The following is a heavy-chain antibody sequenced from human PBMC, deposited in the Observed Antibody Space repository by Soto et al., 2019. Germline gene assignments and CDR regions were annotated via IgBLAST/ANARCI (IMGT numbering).Heavy chain of an antibody. CDR3: ARDHRQLMVYAIRGIDY. D-gene: IGHD2-8*01. Sequence: GGSLRLSCAASGFTFSSYWMSWVRQAPGKGLEWVANIKQDGSEKYYVDSVKGRFTISRDNAKNSLYLQMNSLRAEETAVYYCARDHRQLMVYAIRGIDYWGQGTLVTVSS. J-gene: IGHJ4*02. CDR1: GFTFSSYW. V-gene: IGHV3-7*01. CDR2: IKQDGSEK.